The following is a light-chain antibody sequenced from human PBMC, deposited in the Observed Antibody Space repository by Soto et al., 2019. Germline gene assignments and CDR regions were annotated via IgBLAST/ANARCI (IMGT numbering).Light chain of an antibody. CDR3: QSYDSSLSGSV. CDR1: SSNIGARYD. V-gene: IGLV1-40*01. Sequence: QPVLTQPPSVSGAPGQRVTISCTGSSSNIGARYDVHWYQHLPGTAPKLLIYGNSNRPSGVPDRFSGSTSGTSASLAITGLQAEDEADYYCQSYDSSLSGSVFGGGTKLTVL. J-gene: IGLJ3*02. CDR2: GNS.